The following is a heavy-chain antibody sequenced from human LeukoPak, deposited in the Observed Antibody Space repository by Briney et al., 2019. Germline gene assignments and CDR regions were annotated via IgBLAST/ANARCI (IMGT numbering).Heavy chain of an antibody. Sequence: PSETLSLTCTVSGGSISSYYWSWIRQPPGKGLEWMGYIYYSGSTNYNPSLKRRVTISEDTCKKQFSLKLSSVTAADTAVYYCARERPLIAVAGTYFDYWGQGTLVTVSS. CDR3: ARERPLIAVAGTYFDY. CDR2: IYYSGST. V-gene: IGHV4-59*01. CDR1: GGSISSYY. J-gene: IGHJ4*02. D-gene: IGHD6-19*01.